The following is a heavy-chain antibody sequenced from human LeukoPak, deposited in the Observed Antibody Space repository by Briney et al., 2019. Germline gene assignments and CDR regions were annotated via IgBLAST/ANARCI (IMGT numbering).Heavy chain of an antibody. D-gene: IGHD3-9*01. CDR3: ARAQTDILTGYYYAFDI. CDR1: GFTFSTYP. CDR2: MSFDGDSE. J-gene: IGHJ3*02. Sequence: PGGSLRLSCAASGFTFSTYPMHWVRQAPGKGLEWVAVMSFDGDSEYYSDSVRGRFTVSRDNAKSTLYLQMNSLRPEDTAVYYCARAQTDILTGYYYAFDIWGQGTMVTVSS. V-gene: IGHV3-30-3*01.